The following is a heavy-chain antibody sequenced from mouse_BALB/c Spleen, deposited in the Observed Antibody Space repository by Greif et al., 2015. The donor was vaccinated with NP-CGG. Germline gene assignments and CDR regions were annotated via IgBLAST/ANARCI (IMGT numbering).Heavy chain of an antibody. CDR2: INPSSGYT. Sequence: QVQLKDSGAELARPGASVKMSCKASGYTFTSYTMHWVKQRPGQGLEWIGYINPSSGYTNYNQKFKDKATLTADKSSSTAFMQLSSLTSEDSAVYYCARDGVITTAYWGQGTLVTVSA. J-gene: IGHJ3*01. CDR3: ARDGVITTAY. V-gene: IGHV1-4*01. D-gene: IGHD1-1*01. CDR1: GYTFTSYT.